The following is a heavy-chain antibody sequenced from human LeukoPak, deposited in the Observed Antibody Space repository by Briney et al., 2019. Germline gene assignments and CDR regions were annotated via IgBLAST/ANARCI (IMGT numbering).Heavy chain of an antibody. D-gene: IGHD6-13*01. V-gene: IGHV1-69*04. CDR1: GGTFSSYA. J-gene: IGHJ5*02. CDR3: AREMVSHEQQLVRNWFDP. CDR2: IIPILGIA. Sequence: GASVKVSCKASGGTFSSYAISWVRQAPGQGLEWMGRIIPILGIANYAQKFQGRVTITADKSTSTAYMELSSLRSEDTAVYYCAREMVSHEQQLVRNWFDPWGQGTLVTVSS.